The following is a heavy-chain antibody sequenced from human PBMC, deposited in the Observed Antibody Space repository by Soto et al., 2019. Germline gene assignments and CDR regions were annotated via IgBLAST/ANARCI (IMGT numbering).Heavy chain of an antibody. J-gene: IGHJ4*02. CDR3: AKGSIVYSASVDN. Sequence: EVQLLESGGGLVQPGGSLRLSCAACGFSFSSYAMVWIRQAPGKGLEWVSVISARGGSSYFADSVKGRFTTSRDNSKNVLSLEMNSLRAEDTATYFCAKGSIVYSASVDNWGQGTLVLVSS. D-gene: IGHD5-12*01. CDR1: GFSFSSYA. V-gene: IGHV3-23*01. CDR2: ISARGGSS.